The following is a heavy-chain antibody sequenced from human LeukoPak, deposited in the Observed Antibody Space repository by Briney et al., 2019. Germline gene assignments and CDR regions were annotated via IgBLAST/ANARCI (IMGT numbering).Heavy chain of an antibody. CDR2: IYPGDSDT. V-gene: IGHV5-51*01. D-gene: IGHD6-19*01. CDR1: GYSFTSYW. J-gene: IGHJ4*02. CDR3: ARHPRGYSSGCYFDY. Sequence: GESLKISCKGSGYSFTSYWIGWVRQMPGKGLEWMGIIYPGDSDTRYSPSFQGQVTISADKSISTAYLQWSSLKASDTAMYYCARHPRGYSSGCYFDYWGQGTLVTVSS.